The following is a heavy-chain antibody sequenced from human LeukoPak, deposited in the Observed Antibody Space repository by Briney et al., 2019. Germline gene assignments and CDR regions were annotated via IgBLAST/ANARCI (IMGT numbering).Heavy chain of an antibody. CDR1: GGSISSSSYY. Sequence: PSETLSLTCTVSGGSISSSSYYWGWIRQPPGKGLEWIGSIYYSGSTYYNPSLKSRVTISVDTSKNQFSLKLSSVTAADTAVYYCARTSAEAEDYYYYYYMDVWGKGTTVTVSS. J-gene: IGHJ6*03. CDR3: ARTSAEAEDYYYYYYMDV. CDR2: IYYSGST. V-gene: IGHV4-39*07.